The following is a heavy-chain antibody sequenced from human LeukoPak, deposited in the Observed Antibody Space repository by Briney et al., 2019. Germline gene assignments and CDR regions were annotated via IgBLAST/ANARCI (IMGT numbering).Heavy chain of an antibody. Sequence: PSETLSLTCGVYGGSLSGHSWSWVRQAPGGRLEWIGEVKYGGGSRSNPSLKSRVTMSADTSKNQFSLKLASVTAADTAVYYCAKSNGYGLIDIWGQGTMVTVSS. V-gene: IGHV4-34*01. D-gene: IGHD3-22*01. CDR3: AKSNGYGLIDI. J-gene: IGHJ3*02. CDR2: VKYGGGS. CDR1: GGSLSGHS.